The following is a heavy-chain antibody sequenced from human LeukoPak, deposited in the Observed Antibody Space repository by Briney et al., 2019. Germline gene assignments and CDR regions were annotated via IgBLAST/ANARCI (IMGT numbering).Heavy chain of an antibody. D-gene: IGHD6-6*01. J-gene: IGHJ4*02. Sequence: TGGSLRLSCVASGFTFSISAMTWVRQAPGKGLEWVSVISSSGGDTHYADSVKGWFTISRDNSKNTLYLQMNSLRAEDTAVYYCAKETVGIAARDYFDYWGQGTLVTVSS. CDR3: AKETVGIAARDYFDY. CDR1: GFTFSISA. CDR2: ISSSGGDT. V-gene: IGHV3-23*01.